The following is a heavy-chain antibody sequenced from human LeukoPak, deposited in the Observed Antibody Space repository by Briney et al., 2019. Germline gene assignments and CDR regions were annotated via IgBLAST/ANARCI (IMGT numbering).Heavy chain of an antibody. D-gene: IGHD3-9*01. CDR3: ARLRKGRYFDCIFDY. CDR1: GGSVSSTTYY. CDR2: VFYSGST. V-gene: IGHV4-39*01. Sequence: ETVSLTCTVSGGSVSSTTYYWGWIRQPPGGGLEWIATVFYSGSTYCNPSLKSRVTMSVDTSKNQFSLTMTSVTAADTAVYYCARLRKGRYFDCIFDYWGQRTLATLSS. J-gene: IGHJ4*02.